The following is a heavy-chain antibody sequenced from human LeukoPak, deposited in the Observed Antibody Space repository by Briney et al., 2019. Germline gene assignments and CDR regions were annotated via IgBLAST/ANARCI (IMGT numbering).Heavy chain of an antibody. CDR2: IFPSGGEI. CDR1: GFTFSTFA. D-gene: IGHD3-16*01. Sequence: PGGSLRLSCAASGFTFSTFAMIWVRQPPGKGLEWVSSIFPSGGEIHYADSVRGRFTISRDNSKNTLYLQMNSLRAEDTAVFYCAKDRDDYVWGSYLGAFDIWGQGTMVTVSS. V-gene: IGHV3-23*01. CDR3: AKDRDDYVWGSYLGAFDI. J-gene: IGHJ3*02.